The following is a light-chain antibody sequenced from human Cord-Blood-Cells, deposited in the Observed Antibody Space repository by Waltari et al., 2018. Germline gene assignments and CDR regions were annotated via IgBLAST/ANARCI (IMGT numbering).Light chain of an antibody. V-gene: IGLV2-8*01. CDR2: EVS. Sequence: QSALTQPPSASASPGQSVTISCPGTSSAVGGYNYVSWYQQHPGKAPKLMIYEVSKRPSGVPDRFSGSKSGNTASLTVSGLQAEDEADYYCSSYAGSNNWVFGGGTKLTVL. CDR1: SSAVGGYNY. CDR3: SSYAGSNNWV. J-gene: IGLJ3*02.